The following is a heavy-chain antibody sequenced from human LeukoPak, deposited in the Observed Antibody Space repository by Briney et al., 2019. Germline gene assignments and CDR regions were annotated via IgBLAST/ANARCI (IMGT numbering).Heavy chain of an antibody. CDR1: GFTFSSYA. D-gene: IGHD3-10*01. J-gene: IGHJ4*02. CDR2: IWYDGSNK. CDR3: ASSLVVRGAFDY. V-gene: IGHV3-33*08. Sequence: QSGGSLRLSCAASGFTFSSYAMHWVRQAPGKGLEWVAVIWYDGSNKYYADSVKGRFTISGDNSKNTLYLQMNSLRAEDTAVYYCASSLVVRGAFDYWGQGTLVTVSS.